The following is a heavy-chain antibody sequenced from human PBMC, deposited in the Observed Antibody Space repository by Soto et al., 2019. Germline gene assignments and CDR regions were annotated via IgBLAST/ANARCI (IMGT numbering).Heavy chain of an antibody. CDR2: INNDGRGT. J-gene: IGHJ4*02. Sequence: EVQLVESGGGSVQPGGSLRLSCPASGITLSDFWMHWVRQAPGKGLVWVARINNDGRGTSYADFAKGRFTIYKDDAKNTLYLQMNSLRADDTSLYYCTTTFEYWGRGTLVTVSS. V-gene: IGHV3-74*01. CDR1: GITLSDFW. CDR3: TTTFEY.